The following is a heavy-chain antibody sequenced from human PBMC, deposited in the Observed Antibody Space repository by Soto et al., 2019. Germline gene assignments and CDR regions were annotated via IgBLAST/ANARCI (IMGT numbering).Heavy chain of an antibody. D-gene: IGHD2-15*01. V-gene: IGHV3-72*01. CDR3: ARVPEDHDAFDI. Sequence: GGSLRLSCAASGFTFSDHYMDWVHQAPGKGLEWVGRTRNKANSYTTEYAASVKGRFTISRDDSKNSLYLQMNSLKTEDTAVYYCARVPEDHDAFDIWGQGTMVTVSS. CDR1: GFTFSDHY. CDR2: TRNKANSYTT. J-gene: IGHJ3*02.